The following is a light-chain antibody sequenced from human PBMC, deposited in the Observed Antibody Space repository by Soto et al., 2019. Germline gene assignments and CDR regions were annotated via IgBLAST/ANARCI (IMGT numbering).Light chain of an antibody. J-gene: IGKJ2*01. V-gene: IGKV1-5*03. CDR3: QQYNSYSPNT. CDR2: KAS. Sequence: DIKRTQSPPTLSASLGARFTITCRASKIFVSGWAWYQQKPGKAPKLLIYKASSLESGVPSRFSGSGSGTEFTLTISSLQPDDFATYYCQQYNSYSPNTFGQGTKLEIK. CDR1: KIFVSG.